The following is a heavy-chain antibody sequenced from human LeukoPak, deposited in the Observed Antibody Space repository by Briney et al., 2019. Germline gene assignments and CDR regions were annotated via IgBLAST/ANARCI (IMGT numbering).Heavy chain of an antibody. V-gene: IGHV5-51*01. Sequence: GESLKISCKGSGYSFTTYWVVWVRQMPGKGLEWMGIIYPGHSDTRYSPSFQGQVTISADRSINTAYLQWTSLTASDTAMYYCARQDHGSYDYWGQGTLVTVSS. CDR1: GYSFTTYW. CDR2: IYPGHSDT. D-gene: IGHD3-10*01. J-gene: IGHJ4*02. CDR3: ARQDHGSYDY.